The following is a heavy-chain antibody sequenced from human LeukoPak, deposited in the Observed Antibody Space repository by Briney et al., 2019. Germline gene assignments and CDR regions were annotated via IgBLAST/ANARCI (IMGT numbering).Heavy chain of an antibody. V-gene: IGHV1-18*01. CDR2: ISAYNGDT. D-gene: IGHD4-23*01. Sequence: GASVKVSCKASGYTFTSYGISWVRQAPGQGLEWMGWISAYNGDTNYAQKFQGRVTMTRDTSISTAYMELSRLRSDDTAVYYCARDNSPNLDNWFDPWGQGTLVTVSS. J-gene: IGHJ5*02. CDR3: ARDNSPNLDNWFDP. CDR1: GYTFTSYG.